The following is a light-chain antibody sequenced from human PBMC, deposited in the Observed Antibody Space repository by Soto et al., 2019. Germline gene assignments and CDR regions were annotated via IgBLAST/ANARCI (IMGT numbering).Light chain of an antibody. V-gene: IGKV1-39*01. J-gene: IGKJ1*01. CDR1: QSIGGF. Sequence: DIQMTQSPSSLSVSVGDRVTITCRASQSIGGFLNWYQQKLGKAPKLLIYAASSLQSGVPSRFRGSGSGTDFTFTISSLQPEDFATYYCQQSYSTPWTFGQGTKVDIK. CDR2: AAS. CDR3: QQSYSTPWT.